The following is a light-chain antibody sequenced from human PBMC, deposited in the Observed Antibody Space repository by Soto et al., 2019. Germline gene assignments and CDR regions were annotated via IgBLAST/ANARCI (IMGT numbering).Light chain of an antibody. CDR1: HNDIGTYDY. CDR2: GVT. V-gene: IGLV2-14*03. Sequence: QSALTQPTSVSGSPGQSISISCTGNHNDIGTYDYVSWYQQHPGRAPRLLIHGVTTRASGISDRFSGSKSGITASLTISGLQTEDEADYYCISYTDRQSYLFGTGTKVTVL. J-gene: IGLJ1*01. CDR3: ISYTDRQSYL.